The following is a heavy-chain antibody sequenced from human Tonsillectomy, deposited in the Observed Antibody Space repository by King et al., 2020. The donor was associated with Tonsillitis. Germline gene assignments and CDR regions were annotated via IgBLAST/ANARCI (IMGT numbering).Heavy chain of an antibody. CDR2: ISSGSSSI. Sequence: EVQLVESGGGLVKPGGSLRLSCAASGFTFTDYRMNWVRQAPGKGLEWVSSISSGSSSIYYADSLRGRFTISRDNAKNSLYLQMNSLRAEDTAVYYCARDLYYGMDVWGQGTTVTVSS. CDR1: GFTFTDYR. V-gene: IGHV3-21*01. CDR3: ARDLYYGMDV. J-gene: IGHJ6*02.